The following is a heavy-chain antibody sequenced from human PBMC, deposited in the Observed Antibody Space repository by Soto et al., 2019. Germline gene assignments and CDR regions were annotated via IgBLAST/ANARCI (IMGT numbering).Heavy chain of an antibody. Sequence: GGSLRLSCAASGFTFSSYGMHWVRQAPGKGLEWVAVISYDGSNKYYADSVKGRFTISRDNSKNTLYLQMNSLRAEDTAVYYCAKDLFYRYSNYEFDYYYGMDVWGQGTTVTVSS. CDR3: AKDLFYRYSNYEFDYYYGMDV. D-gene: IGHD4-4*01. CDR2: ISYDGSNK. CDR1: GFTFSSYG. J-gene: IGHJ6*02. V-gene: IGHV3-30*18.